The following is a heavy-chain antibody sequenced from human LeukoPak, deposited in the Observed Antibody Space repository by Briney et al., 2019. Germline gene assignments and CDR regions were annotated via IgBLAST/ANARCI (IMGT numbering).Heavy chain of an antibody. CDR3: AKDNHPYNRNWFDP. CDR2: ISWDGGST. Sequence: PGGSLRLSCAASGFTFDVYAMHWVRQAPGKGLEWVSLISWDGGSTYYADSVKGRFTISRDNSKNSLYLQMNSLRAEDTALYYCAKDNHPYNRNWFDPWGQGTLVTVSS. CDR1: GFTFDVYA. D-gene: IGHD1-14*01. V-gene: IGHV3-43D*04. J-gene: IGHJ5*02.